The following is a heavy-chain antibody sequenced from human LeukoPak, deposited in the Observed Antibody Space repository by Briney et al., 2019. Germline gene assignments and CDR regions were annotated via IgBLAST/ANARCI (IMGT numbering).Heavy chain of an antibody. CDR3: ARGRIAKIVVVHSFHYGMDV. CDR2: INDYTGNT. CDR1: GGSFTDYF. V-gene: IGHV4-34*01. J-gene: IGHJ6*02. D-gene: IGHD3-22*01. Sequence: SETLSLTCDVFGGSFTDYFWTGIRQSPGKGREWIGEINDYTGNTNTNPSLNSRVFISLEKYKTQFSPALRSVTAADTAVYYCARGRIAKIVVVHSFHYGMDVWGQGTTVTVSS.